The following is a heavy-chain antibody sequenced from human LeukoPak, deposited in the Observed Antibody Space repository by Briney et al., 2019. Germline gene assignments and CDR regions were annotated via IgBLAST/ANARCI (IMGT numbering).Heavy chain of an antibody. CDR1: GGSISIGGYY. D-gene: IGHD1-7*01. CDR2: IYFSGSA. V-gene: IGHV4-31*03. CDR3: ARHATTLEALDI. J-gene: IGHJ3*02. Sequence: PSQTLSLTCTVSGGSISIGGYYWSWIRQNPGTGLVRIGYIYFSGSAYYNPSLKSRVTISIDKSKNQFYLRLTSVTAADTAVYYCARHATTLEALDIWGQGTMVFVSS.